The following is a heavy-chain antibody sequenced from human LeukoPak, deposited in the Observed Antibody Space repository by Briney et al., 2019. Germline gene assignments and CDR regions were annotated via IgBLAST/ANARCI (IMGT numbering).Heavy chain of an antibody. Sequence: GGSLRLSCAASGFTFSSYWMHWVRHAPGKGLVWVSRIHSDGSSTSYADSVKGRFTISRDNAKNTLYLQMNSLRAEDTAVYYCARDRASGWYYWFDPWGQGTLVTVSS. J-gene: IGHJ5*02. D-gene: IGHD6-19*01. V-gene: IGHV3-74*01. CDR3: ARDRASGWYYWFDP. CDR1: GFTFSSYW. CDR2: IHSDGSST.